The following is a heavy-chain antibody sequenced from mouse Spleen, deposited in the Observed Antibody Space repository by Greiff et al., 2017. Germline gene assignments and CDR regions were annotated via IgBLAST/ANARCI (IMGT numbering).Heavy chain of an antibody. J-gene: IGHJ2*01. V-gene: IGHV1-81*01. CDR1: GYTFTSYG. D-gene: IGHD2-13*01. CDR2: IYPRSGNT. Sequence: VKLMESGAELARPGASVKLSCKASGYTFTSYGISWVKQRTGQGLEWIGEIYPRSGNTYYNEKFKGKATLTADKSSSTAYMELRSLTSEDSAVYFCARDYYGDYSDYWGQGTTLTVSS. CDR3: ARDYYGDYSDY.